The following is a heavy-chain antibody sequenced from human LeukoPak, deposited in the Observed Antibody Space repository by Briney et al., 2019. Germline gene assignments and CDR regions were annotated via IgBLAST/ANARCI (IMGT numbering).Heavy chain of an antibody. D-gene: IGHD5-24*01. V-gene: IGHV4-59*01. CDR3: AGGGDGYQTRFDY. Sequence: SETLSLTCTVSGVSISSYYWNWIRQPPGKGLEWIGYIYYSGSSGSTNYNPSLRSRVTTSADTSKNQFSLKMTSVTAADTAVYYCAGGGDGYQTRFDYWGQGTLLTVSS. J-gene: IGHJ4*02. CDR1: GVSISSYY. CDR2: IYYSGSSGST.